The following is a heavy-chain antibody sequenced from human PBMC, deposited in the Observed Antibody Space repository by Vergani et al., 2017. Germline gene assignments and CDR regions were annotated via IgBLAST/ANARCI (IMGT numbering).Heavy chain of an antibody. J-gene: IGHJ4*02. CDR1: GFTFSSYS. D-gene: IGHD1-20*01. CDR2: ISSSSSTI. Sequence: EVQLVESGGGLVQPGGSLSLSCAASGFTFSSYSMNWVRQAPGKGLEWVSYISSSSSTIYYAASVKGRFTISRDNAKNSLYLQMNSLRAEDTAVYYCARDGRITGTTEVDYWGQGTLVTVSS. V-gene: IGHV3-48*01. CDR3: ARDGRITGTTEVDY.